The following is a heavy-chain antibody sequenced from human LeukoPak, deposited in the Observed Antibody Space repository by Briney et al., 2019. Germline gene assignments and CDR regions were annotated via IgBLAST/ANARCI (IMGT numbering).Heavy chain of an antibody. CDR1: GFTFSSYE. CDR3: ARDPGYGHSWPNLFDY. Sequence: GGSLRLSCAASGFTFSSYEMNWVRQAPGKGLEGVSYISIGGSTIYYADSVKGRFTISRDNAKNSLYLQMDSLRAEDTAVYFCARDPGYGHSWPNLFDYWGQGTLVTVSS. J-gene: IGHJ4*02. D-gene: IGHD6-13*01. V-gene: IGHV3-48*03. CDR2: ISIGGSTI.